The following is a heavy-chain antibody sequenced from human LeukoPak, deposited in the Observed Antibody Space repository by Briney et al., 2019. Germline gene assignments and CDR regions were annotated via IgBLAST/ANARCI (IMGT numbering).Heavy chain of an antibody. CDR1: GYSFTNYW. CDR2: IYPGDSDT. Sequence: GESLKISCKGGGYSFTNYWIGWVRQMPGKGLEWMGIIYPGDSDTRYSPSFQGQVTISADKSISTAYLQWSSLKASDTAMYYCARFAAMIKSYFDYWGQGTLVTVSS. CDR3: ARFAAMIKSYFDY. V-gene: IGHV5-51*01. J-gene: IGHJ4*02. D-gene: IGHD3-22*01.